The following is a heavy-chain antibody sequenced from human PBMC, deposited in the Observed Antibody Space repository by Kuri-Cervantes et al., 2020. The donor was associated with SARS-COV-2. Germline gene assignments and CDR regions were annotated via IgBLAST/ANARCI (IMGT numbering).Heavy chain of an antibody. V-gene: IGHV3-33*08. Sequence: GESLKISCGVSGFTFSSYAMHWVRQAPGKGLEWVAVIWPDGSNKLYAESLKGRFTISRDNSKNTMYLEVNSLRAEDSGVYYCTREWFLNTRITSNFDYWGQGAPVTVSS. J-gene: IGHJ4*02. D-gene: IGHD1-20*01. CDR1: GFTFSSYA. CDR3: TREWFLNTRITSNFDY. CDR2: IWPDGSNK.